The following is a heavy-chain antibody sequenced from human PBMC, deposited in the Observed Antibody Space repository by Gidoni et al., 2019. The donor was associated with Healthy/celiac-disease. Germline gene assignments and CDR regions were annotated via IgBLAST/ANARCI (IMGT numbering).Heavy chain of an antibody. CDR1: GGSISSGGYC. CDR3: ARGGGYYYYYGMDV. J-gene: IGHJ6*02. Sequence: QVQLQESGPGLVKPSQTLSLTCTVSGGSISSGGYCWSWLRQHPGKGLEWIGYIYYSGSTYYNPSLKSRVTISVDTSKNQFSLKLSSVTAADTAVYYCARGGGYYYYYGMDVWGQGTTVTVSS. CDR2: IYYSGST. V-gene: IGHV4-31*03.